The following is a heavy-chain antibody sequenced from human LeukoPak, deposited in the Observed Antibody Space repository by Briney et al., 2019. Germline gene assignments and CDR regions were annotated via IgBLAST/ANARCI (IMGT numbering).Heavy chain of an antibody. Sequence: GGSLRLSCAASGFTFSNYNMNWVRQAPGKGLEWVSSIGSSSTFIYYADSVKGRFTISRDNAKNSLFLQMNSLRAEDTAIYYCARDTVNGPFVISLDYWGQGALVTVSS. CDR1: GFTFSNYN. D-gene: IGHD2-8*01. V-gene: IGHV3-21*01. J-gene: IGHJ4*02. CDR3: ARDTVNGPFVISLDY. CDR2: IGSSSTFI.